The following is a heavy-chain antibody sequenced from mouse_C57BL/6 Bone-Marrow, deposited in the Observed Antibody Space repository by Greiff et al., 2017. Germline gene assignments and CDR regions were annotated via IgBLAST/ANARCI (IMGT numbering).Heavy chain of an antibody. CDR3: AHNSNYFAWFAY. V-gene: IGHV14-3*01. Sequence: EVLLQQSVAELVRPGASVKLSCTASGFTFKNTPMHWVKQSPGQGLEWIGRFDPANGDTKYAPKFKGKATLTVETSSNTVYLQLSRLTSEDTAIYYCAHNSNYFAWFAYWGQGTLLTVSA. J-gene: IGHJ3*01. D-gene: IGHD2-5*01. CDR2: FDPANGDT. CDR1: GFTFKNTP.